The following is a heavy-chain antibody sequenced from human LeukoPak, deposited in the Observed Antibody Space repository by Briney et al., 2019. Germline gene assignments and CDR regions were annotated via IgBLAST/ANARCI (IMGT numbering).Heavy chain of an antibody. CDR1: GFTFSSYG. D-gene: IGHD5-18*01. Sequence: GGSLRLSCAASGFTFSSYGMHWVRQAPGKGLEWVAVISCDGSNKYYADSVKGRFTISRDNSKNTLYLQMNSLRAEDTAVYYCAKERYGYSYGKLYFDYWGQGALVTVSS. CDR3: AKERYGYSYGKLYFDY. CDR2: ISCDGSNK. J-gene: IGHJ4*02. V-gene: IGHV3-30*18.